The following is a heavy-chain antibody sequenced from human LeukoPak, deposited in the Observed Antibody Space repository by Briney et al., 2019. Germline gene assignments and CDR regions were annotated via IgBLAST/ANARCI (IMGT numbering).Heavy chain of an antibody. Sequence: PGGSLRLSCAASGFTVSGTHMSWVRQAPGKGLEWVSAIYTGGTTYYSDSVEGRFTISRDKSKNTLYLQMDSLRVEDTAVYYCARDQATSGGGLDSWGQGTLATVSS. CDR3: ARDQATSGGGLDS. D-gene: IGHD3-16*01. CDR2: IYTGGTT. J-gene: IGHJ4*02. CDR1: GFTVSGTH. V-gene: IGHV3-53*01.